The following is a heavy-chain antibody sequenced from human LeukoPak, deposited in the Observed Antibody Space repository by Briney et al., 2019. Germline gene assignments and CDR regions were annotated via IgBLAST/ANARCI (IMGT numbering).Heavy chain of an antibody. CDR3: ARGIAVAGRGFYYYYYMDV. V-gene: IGHV1-18*01. Sequence: ASVKVSCKASGYTFTSYGISWVRQAPGQGLEWMGWISAYNGNTNYAQKLQGRVTMTTDTSTSTAYMELRSLRSDDTAVYYCARGIAVAGRGFYYYYYMDVWGKGTTVTIS. CDR1: GYTFTSYG. D-gene: IGHD6-19*01. CDR2: ISAYNGNT. J-gene: IGHJ6*03.